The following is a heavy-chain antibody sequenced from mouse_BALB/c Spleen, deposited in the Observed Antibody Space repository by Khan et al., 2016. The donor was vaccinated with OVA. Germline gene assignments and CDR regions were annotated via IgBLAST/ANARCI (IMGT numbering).Heavy chain of an antibody. Sequence: VQLKESGPGLVKPSQSLSLTCTVTGYSITTDYAWNWIRQFPENKLEWMGFISYNGNTKYNPSLKSRISITRDTSKNQFFLQLKSVTTEDTARYYCARVDGGDLDYWGQGTTLTVSS. V-gene: IGHV3-2*02. CDR2: ISYNGNT. CDR1: GYSITTDYA. J-gene: IGHJ2*01. D-gene: IGHD2-3*01. CDR3: ARVDGGDLDY.